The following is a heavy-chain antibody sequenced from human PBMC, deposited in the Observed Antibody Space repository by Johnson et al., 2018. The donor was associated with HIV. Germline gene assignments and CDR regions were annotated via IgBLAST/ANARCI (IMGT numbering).Heavy chain of an antibody. J-gene: IGHJ3*02. D-gene: IGHD1-1*01. Sequence: VQLVESGGGLVKPGGSLRLSCAASGFTFSDAWMNWVRQAPGKGLAWVGRGKSKTDGGTTDSAAPGKGSFTISRYGSKHTLYLQMNSLKTEDTAVYYCTKGLYWNDAFDIWGQGTMVTVSS. CDR3: TKGLYWNDAFDI. CDR2: GKSKTDGGTT. V-gene: IGHV3-15*01. CDR1: GFTFSDAW.